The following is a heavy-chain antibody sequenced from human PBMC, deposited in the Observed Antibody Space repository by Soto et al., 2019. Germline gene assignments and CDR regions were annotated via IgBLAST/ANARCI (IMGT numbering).Heavy chain of an antibody. CDR1: GFTFSSYS. Sequence: EVQLVESGGGLVKPGGSLRLSCAASGFTFSSYSMNWVRQAPGKGLEWVSSISSSSSYIYYADSVKGRFTISRDNAKNSLYLQMNSLRAEDTAVYYCARDAVHFDSSGWEKAIDYWGQGTLVTVSS. CDR2: ISSSSSYI. D-gene: IGHD6-19*01. V-gene: IGHV3-21*01. J-gene: IGHJ4*02. CDR3: ARDAVHFDSSGWEKAIDY.